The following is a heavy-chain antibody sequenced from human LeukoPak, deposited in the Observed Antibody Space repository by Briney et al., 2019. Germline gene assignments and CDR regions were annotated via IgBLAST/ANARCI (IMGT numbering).Heavy chain of an antibody. Sequence: ASVKVSRKASGYTFTSYDIHWVRQPTAQGLEWRGWMNPNRGNTGYEQKSQGRGTMTRNTSLSTAYMELRSLRSEDRAVYYCARGGSSGSFDCWGQGTLVTVSS. CDR3: ARGGSSGSFDC. CDR2: MNPNRGNT. V-gene: IGHV1-8*01. J-gene: IGHJ4*02. D-gene: IGHD3-22*01. CDR1: GYTFTSYD.